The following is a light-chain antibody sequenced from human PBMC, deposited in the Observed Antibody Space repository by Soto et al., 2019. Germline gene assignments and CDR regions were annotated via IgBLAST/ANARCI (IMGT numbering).Light chain of an antibody. V-gene: IGLV2-8*01. CDR3: SSFAGNNTLV. CDR1: SSDVGGYNY. Sequence: QSALTQPPSASGSPGQSVTISFTGTSSDVGGYNYVSWYQQHPGKAPKLMISEVSKRPSGFPDRFSGSKSGNTASLTVSGLQVEDEADYYCSSFAGNNTLVFGGGTKVTVL. CDR2: EVS. J-gene: IGLJ2*01.